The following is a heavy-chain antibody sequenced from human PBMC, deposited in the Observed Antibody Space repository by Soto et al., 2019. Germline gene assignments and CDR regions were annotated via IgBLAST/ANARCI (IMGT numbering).Heavy chain of an antibody. Sequence: QVQLVQSGAEVKKPGASVKVSCKASGYTFTSYAMHWVRQAPGQRLEWMGWINAGNGNTKYSQKFRGRVTITRDTSASTAYMELSSLRSEDTAVYYCARDRIAAAGTRMVRYGMDVWGQGTTVTVSS. CDR2: INAGNGNT. CDR1: GYTFTSYA. CDR3: ARDRIAAAGTRMVRYGMDV. V-gene: IGHV1-3*01. D-gene: IGHD6-13*01. J-gene: IGHJ6*02.